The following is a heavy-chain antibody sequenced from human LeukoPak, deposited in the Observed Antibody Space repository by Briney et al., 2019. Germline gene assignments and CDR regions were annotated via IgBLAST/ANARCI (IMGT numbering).Heavy chain of an antibody. CDR3: ARDFRGGYDFWSGYYTPYYFDY. Sequence: SETLFLTCTVSGGSISSSGYYWGWIRQPPGKGLEWIGSMYYSGSTYYNPSLKSRGTISVDTSKNHFSLKLSSVTAADTAVYYCARDFRGGYDFWSGYYTPYYFDYWGQGTLVTVSP. D-gene: IGHD3-3*01. CDR1: GGSISSSGYY. CDR2: MYYSGST. J-gene: IGHJ4*02. V-gene: IGHV4-39*07.